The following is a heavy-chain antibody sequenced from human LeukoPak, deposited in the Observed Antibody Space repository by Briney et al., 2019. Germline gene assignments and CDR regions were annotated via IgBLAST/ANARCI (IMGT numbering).Heavy chain of an antibody. CDR2: ISYDGSNK. CDR3: ARGKRSSGWYPTDY. Sequence: PGGSLRLSCAASGFTFSSYAMHWVRQAPGKGLEWVAVISYDGSNKYYADSMKGRFTISRDNSKNTLYLQMNSLRAEDTAVHYCARGKRSSGWYPTDYWGQGTLVTVSS. V-gene: IGHV3-30*04. D-gene: IGHD6-19*01. J-gene: IGHJ4*02. CDR1: GFTFSSYA.